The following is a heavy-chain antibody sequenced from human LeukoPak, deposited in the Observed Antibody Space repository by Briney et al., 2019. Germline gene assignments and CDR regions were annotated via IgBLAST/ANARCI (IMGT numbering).Heavy chain of an antibody. V-gene: IGHV3-30-3*01. CDR1: GFTFSDYA. CDR3: VRDHTYGFSYYYYGMDV. CDR2: ISYDGSNK. D-gene: IGHD5-18*01. Sequence: GGSLRLSCAASGFTFSDYAMHWVRQAPGKGLEWVAVISYDGSNKYYADSVKGRFTISRDNSKNTLYLQMNSLRAEDTAVYYCVRDHTYGFSYYYYGMDVWGQGTTVTVSS. J-gene: IGHJ6*02.